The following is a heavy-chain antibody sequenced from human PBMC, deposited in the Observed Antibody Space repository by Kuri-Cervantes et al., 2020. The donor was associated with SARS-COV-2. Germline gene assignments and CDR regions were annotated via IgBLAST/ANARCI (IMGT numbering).Heavy chain of an antibody. Sequence: ASVKVSCKASGYTFTSYYMHWVRQAPGQGLEWMGIINPSGGSTSYAQKFQGRVTMTEDTSADTAYMELSSLRSEDTAVYYCATLIAATPWFDPWGQGTLVTVSS. CDR2: INPSGGST. J-gene: IGHJ5*02. CDR1: GYTFTSYY. CDR3: ATLIAATPWFDP. D-gene: IGHD2-15*01. V-gene: IGHV1-46*01.